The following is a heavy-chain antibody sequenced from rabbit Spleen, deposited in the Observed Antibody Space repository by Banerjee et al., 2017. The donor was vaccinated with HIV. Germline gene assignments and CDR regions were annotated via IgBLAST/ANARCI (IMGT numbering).Heavy chain of an antibody. CDR1: GFSCYYKCV. CDR3: ARDLADVIGWNFGW. V-gene: IGHV1S45*01. Sequence: QEQLVESGGGLVTPGGTLTLTCTASGFSCYYKCVMCWVRQAPGKGLQWIGCMNTVSGNTVYATWAKGRFPISRTSSTTVALEMTSLTVADTATYFCARDLADVIGWNFGWWGPGTLVTVS. D-gene: IGHD1-1*01. J-gene: IGHJ4*01. CDR2: MNTVSGNT.